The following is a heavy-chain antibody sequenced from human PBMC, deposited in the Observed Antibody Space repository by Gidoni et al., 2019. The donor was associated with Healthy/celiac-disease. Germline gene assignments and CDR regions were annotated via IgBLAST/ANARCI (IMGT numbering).Heavy chain of an antibody. CDR1: GGSISSSNNF. J-gene: IGHJ5*02. D-gene: IGHD1-26*01. Sequence: QLQLQESGPGLVKPSETLSLTCTVAGGSISSSNNFWGWIRQPPGKGLEYIGNIHYSGSTYYNSSLKIRVTISVDTSKDQFSLKLKSVTAADTAVYYCARQGQVGANPRGAWFDPWGPGTLVIVSS. V-gene: IGHV4-39*01. CDR3: ARQGQVGANPRGAWFDP. CDR2: IHYSGST.